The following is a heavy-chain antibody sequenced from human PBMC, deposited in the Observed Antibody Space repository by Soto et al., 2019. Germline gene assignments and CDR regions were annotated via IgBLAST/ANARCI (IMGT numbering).Heavy chain of an antibody. V-gene: IGHV3-23*01. Sequence: GGSLRLSCAASGFKFSNYAVSWVRQAPGKGLEWVSLISATGGGTYYADSVKGRFTISRDNSHNTLYLQVHSLTAEDTAVYYCAKDRREGGNSAFYLDFWGQGAQVTVSS. CDR2: ISATGGGT. D-gene: IGHD3-16*01. CDR3: AKDRREGGNSAFYLDF. J-gene: IGHJ4*02. CDR1: GFKFSNYA.